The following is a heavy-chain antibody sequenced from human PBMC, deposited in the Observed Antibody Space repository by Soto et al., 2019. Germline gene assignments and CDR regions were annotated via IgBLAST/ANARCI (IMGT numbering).Heavy chain of an antibody. J-gene: IGHJ4*02. Sequence: QVQLVQSGAEVKTPGSSVKVSCKASGGTFNSYSIDWVRQAPGQGFEWMGGIIPMSGRPNYAQRFQGRVTVSADKSTNTVYMEANSLTHEDTAVYYCTGKGRQSANVYDFWGQRTLVTVAS. D-gene: IGHD1-1*01. CDR3: TGKGRQSANVYDF. CDR1: GGTFNSYS. V-gene: IGHV1-69*06. CDR2: IIPMSGRP.